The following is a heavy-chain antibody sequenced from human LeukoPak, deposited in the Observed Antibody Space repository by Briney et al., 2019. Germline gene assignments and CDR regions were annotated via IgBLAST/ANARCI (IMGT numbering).Heavy chain of an antibody. CDR2: INPNSGGT. V-gene: IGHV1-2*02. D-gene: IGHD3-10*01. CDR1: GYTFTGYY. Sequence: GASVKVSCKASGYTFTGYYMHWVRQAPGQGLERMGWINPNSGGTNYAQKFQGRVTMTRDTSISTAYMELSRLRSDDTAVYYCASLYGSGSQIYYYYGMDVWGQGTTVTVSS. CDR3: ASLYGSGSQIYYYYGMDV. J-gene: IGHJ6*02.